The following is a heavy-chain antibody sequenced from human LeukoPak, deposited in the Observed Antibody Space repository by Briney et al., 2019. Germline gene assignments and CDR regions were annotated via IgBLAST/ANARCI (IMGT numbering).Heavy chain of an antibody. CDR3: ARDVLLRSRNYYYGMDV. CDR2: INPSGGST. D-gene: IGHD3-9*01. V-gene: IGHV1-46*01. Sequence: GASVKVSCKASGYTFTSYYMHWVRQAPGQGLEWMGIINPSGGSTSYAQKFQGRVTMTRDTSTSTVYMELSSLRSEDTAVYYCARDVLLRSRNYYYGMDVWGQGTTVTVSS. CDR1: GYTFTSYY. J-gene: IGHJ6*02.